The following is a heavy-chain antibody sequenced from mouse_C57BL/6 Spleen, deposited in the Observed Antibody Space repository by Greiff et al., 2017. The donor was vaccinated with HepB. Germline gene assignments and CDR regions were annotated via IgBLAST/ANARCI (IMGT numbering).Heavy chain of an antibody. V-gene: IGHV14-1*01. D-gene: IGHD2-1*01. CDR3: ITIYYGNYVVFDY. Sequence: VQLQQSGAELVRPGASVKLSCTASGFNIKDYYMHWVKQRPEQGLEWIGRIDPEDGDTEYAPKFPGKATMTADTSSNTAYLQLSSLTSEDTAVYYCITIYYGNYVVFDYWGQGTTLTVSS. J-gene: IGHJ2*01. CDR1: GFNIKDYY. CDR2: IDPEDGDT.